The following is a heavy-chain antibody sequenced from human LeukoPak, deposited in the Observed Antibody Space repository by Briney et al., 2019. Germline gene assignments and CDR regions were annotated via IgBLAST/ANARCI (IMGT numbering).Heavy chain of an antibody. CDR2: ISGRGGST. J-gene: IGHJ3*02. V-gene: IGHV3-23*01. CDR1: EFPFSNAW. Sequence: GGSLRLSCAASEFPFSNAWMSWVRQAPGKGLEWVSGISGRGGSTNFADSVKGRFTISRDNPKNTLYLQMNSLRAEDTAVYYCAKEGGQWLPDAFDTWGQGTMVTVSS. D-gene: IGHD6-19*01. CDR3: AKEGGQWLPDAFDT.